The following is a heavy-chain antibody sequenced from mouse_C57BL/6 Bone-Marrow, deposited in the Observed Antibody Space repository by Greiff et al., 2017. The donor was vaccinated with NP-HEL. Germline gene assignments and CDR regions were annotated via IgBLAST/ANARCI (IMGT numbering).Heavy chain of an antibody. J-gene: IGHJ2*01. CDR3: ARTTTVVAFDY. V-gene: IGHV1-63*01. CDR2: IYPGGGYT. Sequence: QVQLQQSGAELVRPGTSVKMSCKASGYTFTNYWIGWAKQRPGHGLEWIGDIYPGGGYTNYNGKFKGKATLTADKSSRTAYMQFSSLTSEDSAIYYCARTTTVVAFDYWGQGTTLTVSS. CDR1: GYTFTNYW. D-gene: IGHD1-1*01.